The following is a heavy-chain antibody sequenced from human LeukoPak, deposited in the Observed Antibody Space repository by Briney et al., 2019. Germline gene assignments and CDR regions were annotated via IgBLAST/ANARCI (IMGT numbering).Heavy chain of an antibody. CDR1: GFTFSSYA. V-gene: IGHV3-30*04. CDR3: VAGADYYGSGGLNDY. D-gene: IGHD3-10*01. CDR2: ISYDGSNK. Sequence: PGGSLRLSCAASGFTFSSYAMHWVRQAPGKGLEWVAVISYDGSNKYYADSVKGRFTIPRDNSKNTLYLQMNSLRAEDTAVYYCVAGADYYGSGGLNDYWGQGTLVTVSS. J-gene: IGHJ4*02.